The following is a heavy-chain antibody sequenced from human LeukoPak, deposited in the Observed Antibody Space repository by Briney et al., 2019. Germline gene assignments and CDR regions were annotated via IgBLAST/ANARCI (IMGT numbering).Heavy chain of an antibody. CDR3: ARDACGGDCYSGDAFDI. J-gene: IGHJ3*02. Sequence: PGGSLRLSCAASGFTFSSYSMNWVRQAPGKGLEWVSSISSSSIYIYYADSLKGRFTISRDNAKHSLYLQMNSLRAEDTAVYYCARDACGGDCYSGDAFDIWGHGTMVTVSS. CDR1: GFTFSSYS. D-gene: IGHD2-21*02. V-gene: IGHV3-21*01. CDR2: ISSSSIYI.